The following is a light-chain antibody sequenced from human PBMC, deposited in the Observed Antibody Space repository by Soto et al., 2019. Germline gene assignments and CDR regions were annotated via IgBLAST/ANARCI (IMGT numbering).Light chain of an antibody. CDR1: QSITNY. CDR3: QQSYSTPWT. Sequence: DIQMPQSPSSLSASVGDRVTITCRASQSITNYLNWYQQKPGKAPKLLIYAASSLQSGVPSRFSGSESGTEFTLSISSLQPEDFATYYCQQSYSTPWTFGQGTKVEIK. CDR2: AAS. V-gene: IGKV1-39*01. J-gene: IGKJ1*01.